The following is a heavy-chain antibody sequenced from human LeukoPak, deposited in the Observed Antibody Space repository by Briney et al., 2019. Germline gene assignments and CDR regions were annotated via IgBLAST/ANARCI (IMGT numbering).Heavy chain of an antibody. CDR2: INGSGGST. CDR1: GFTFSNYS. V-gene: IGHV3-23*01. Sequence: PGGSLRLSCAASGFTFSNYSISWVRQAPGKGLEWVSAINGSGGSTYYADSVKGRFTISRDNSKNTLYLQMNSLRAEDTALYYCAKDRSSITSCSNYWGQGTLVTVSS. D-gene: IGHD2-2*01. CDR3: AKDRSSITSCSNY. J-gene: IGHJ4*02.